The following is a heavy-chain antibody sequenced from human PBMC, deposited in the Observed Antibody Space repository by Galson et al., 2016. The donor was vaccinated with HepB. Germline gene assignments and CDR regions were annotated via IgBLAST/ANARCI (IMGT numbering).Heavy chain of an antibody. CDR2: IYNEGNT. Sequence: SLRLSCAASGFTVSGNFMTWVRQAPGQGLEWVSTIYNEGNTYYADSVKGRFTISRDNSKNTLYLQMNSLRVEDTVMYYCARDQSSFSVPRRPAGMDVWGQGTTVTVSS. D-gene: IGHD6-13*01. J-gene: IGHJ6*02. CDR3: ARDQSSFSVPRRPAGMDV. CDR1: GFTVSGNF. V-gene: IGHV3-53*01.